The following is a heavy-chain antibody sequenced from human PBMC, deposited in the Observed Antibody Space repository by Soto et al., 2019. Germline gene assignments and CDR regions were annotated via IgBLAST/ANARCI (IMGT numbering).Heavy chain of an antibody. J-gene: IGHJ6*02. CDR1: GGTFSSYA. CDR3: ARDKAYSSRWRDCYYGMDV. Sequence: SVKVPCKASGGTFSSYAISWVRQAPGQGLEWMGGIIPIFGTANYAQKFQGRVTITADESTSTAYMELSSLRSEDTAVYYCARDKAYSSRWRDCYYGMDVCGQGTTVTVYS. V-gene: IGHV1-69*13. CDR2: IIPIFGTA. D-gene: IGHD6-13*01.